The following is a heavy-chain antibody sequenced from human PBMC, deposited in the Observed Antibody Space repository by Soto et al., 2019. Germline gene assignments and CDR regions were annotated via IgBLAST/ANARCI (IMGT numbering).Heavy chain of an antibody. V-gene: IGHV3-74*01. Sequence: PGGSLRLSCAASGFTFSSYWMHWVRQAPGKGLVWVSRINSDGSSTSYADSVKGRFTISRDNAKNTLYLQMNSLRAEDTAVYYCARAPIAAAGTPFDYWGQGTLVTVSS. CDR2: INSDGSST. D-gene: IGHD6-13*01. CDR1: GFTFSSYW. J-gene: IGHJ4*02. CDR3: ARAPIAAAGTPFDY.